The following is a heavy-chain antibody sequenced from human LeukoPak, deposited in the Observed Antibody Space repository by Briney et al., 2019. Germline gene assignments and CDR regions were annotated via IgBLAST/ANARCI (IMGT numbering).Heavy chain of an antibody. J-gene: IGHJ4*02. CDR1: GGSLSSGSDY. Sequence: SETLSLTCTVSGGSLSSGSDYWSWIRQSAGRGLEWIGRIYASGSTNYNPSLQSRVTISVDTSKNQFSLNLSSVTAADTAVFYCARGHDYFDYWGQGTLVTVSS. CDR2: IYASGST. CDR3: ARGHDYFDY. V-gene: IGHV4-61*02.